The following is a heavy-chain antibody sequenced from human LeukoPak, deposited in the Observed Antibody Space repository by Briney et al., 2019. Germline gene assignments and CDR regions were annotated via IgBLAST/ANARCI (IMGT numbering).Heavy chain of an antibody. CDR2: IIPIRGVA. Sequence: ASVKVSCKASGYIFTGYYLHWVRQAPGQGLDWMGWIIPIRGVASYAQKFQGRVTMSRDKSISTAYMELSRLTSDDTAVYYCARRLVRGDSEGFDIWGQGTMVTVSS. CDR3: ARRLVRGDSEGFDI. V-gene: IGHV1-2*02. J-gene: IGHJ3*02. CDR1: GYIFTGYY. D-gene: IGHD2-21*01.